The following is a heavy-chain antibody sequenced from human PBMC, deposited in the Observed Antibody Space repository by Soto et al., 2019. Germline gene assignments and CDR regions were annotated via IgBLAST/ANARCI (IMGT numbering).Heavy chain of an antibody. CDR3: ARSGRGYFDWLYPFDY. D-gene: IGHD3-9*01. Sequence: PGESLKISCKGSGYSFTSYWIGWVRQMPGKGLEWMGIIYPGDSDTRYSPSFQGQVTISADKSISTAYLQWSSLKASDTAMYYCARSGRGYFDWLYPFDYWGQGTLVTVSS. CDR2: IYPGDSDT. CDR1: GYSFTSYW. J-gene: IGHJ4*02. V-gene: IGHV5-51*01.